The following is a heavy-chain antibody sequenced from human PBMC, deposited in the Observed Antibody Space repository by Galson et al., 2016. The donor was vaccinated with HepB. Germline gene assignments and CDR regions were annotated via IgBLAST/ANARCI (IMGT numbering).Heavy chain of an antibody. D-gene: IGHD6-19*01. J-gene: IGHJ4*02. CDR1: GGSISNYY. Sequence: SETLSLTCSVSGGSISNYYCSWIRQSPGKGLEWIGYVPYSGSAKYNPSLKSRATISVDTSNNQFSLRLSSVTVADTAVYYCAGGWQCDYWGQGTLVTVAS. CDR2: VPYSGSA. CDR3: AGGWQCDY. V-gene: IGHV4-59*08.